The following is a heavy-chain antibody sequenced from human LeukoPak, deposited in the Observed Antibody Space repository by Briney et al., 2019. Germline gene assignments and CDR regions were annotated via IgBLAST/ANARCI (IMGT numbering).Heavy chain of an antibody. CDR2: ISGSGGST. Sequence: GGSLRLSCAASGFTFSSYAMSWVRQAPGKGLEWVSAISGSGGSTYYADSVKGRFTISRDNSKNTLYLQMNSLRAEDTAVYYCSKRSPWTTVVTPGYYFDYWGQGTLVTVSS. CDR1: GFTFSSYA. CDR3: SKRSPWTTVVTPGYYFDY. V-gene: IGHV3-23*01. J-gene: IGHJ4*02. D-gene: IGHD4-23*01.